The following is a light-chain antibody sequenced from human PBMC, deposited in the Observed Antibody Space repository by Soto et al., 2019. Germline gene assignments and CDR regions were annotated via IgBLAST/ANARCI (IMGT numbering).Light chain of an antibody. CDR2: GDS. CDR3: QSNDNGLSGSDV. Sequence: QAVLTQTPSVSGAPGQKITMSCTGSSSNIGAGYDVNWYQQLPGTAPKLLIFGDSNRPSGVPDRFSGSKSGTSASLVITGLQADDEADYYCQSNDNGLSGSDVFGTGTKLTVL. CDR1: SSNIGAGYD. J-gene: IGLJ1*01. V-gene: IGLV1-40*01.